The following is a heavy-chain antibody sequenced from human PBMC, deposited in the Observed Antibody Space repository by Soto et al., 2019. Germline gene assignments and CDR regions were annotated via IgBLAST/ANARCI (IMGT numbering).Heavy chain of an antibody. V-gene: IGHV3-33*01. Sequence: QVQLVESGGGVVPPGRSLRLSCAASGFTFSSYGMHWVRQAPGKGLEWVAVIWYDGSNKYYADSVKGRFTISRDNSKNTLYLQMNSLRAEDTAVYYCARDPGGITFGGVIVLNDAFDIWGQGTMVTVSS. CDR2: IWYDGSNK. CDR1: GFTFSSYG. CDR3: ARDPGGITFGGVIVLNDAFDI. D-gene: IGHD3-16*02. J-gene: IGHJ3*02.